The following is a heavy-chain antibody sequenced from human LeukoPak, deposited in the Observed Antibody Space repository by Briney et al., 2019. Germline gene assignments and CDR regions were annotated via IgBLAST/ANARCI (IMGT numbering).Heavy chain of an antibody. V-gene: IGHV1-18*01. J-gene: IGHJ4*02. CDR1: GYTFTSYG. D-gene: IGHD6-13*01. CDR2: ISAYNGNT. CDR3: ARAPAGYSSSWYIY. Sequence: GASVEVSCKASGYTFTSYGISWVRQAPGQGLEWMGWISAYNGNTNYAQKLQGRVTMTTDTSTSTAYMELRSLRSDDTAVYYCARAPAGYSSSWYIYWGQGTLVTVSS.